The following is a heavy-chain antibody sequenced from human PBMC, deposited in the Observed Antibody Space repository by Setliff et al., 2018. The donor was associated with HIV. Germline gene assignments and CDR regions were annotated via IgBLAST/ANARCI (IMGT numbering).Heavy chain of an antibody. CDR1: GFSLSASGMC. Sequence: SGPTLVNPAQTLTLTCTFSGFSLSASGMCVSWIRQPPGKALEWLARIDWDDDKFYTTSLKTRLTISKDTSKNQVVLKMTNMDPVDTATYYCARMISYSPYFDYWGQGTPVTVSS. CDR3: ARMISYSPYFDY. J-gene: IGHJ4*02. D-gene: IGHD1-26*01. V-gene: IGHV2-70*17. CDR2: IDWDDDK.